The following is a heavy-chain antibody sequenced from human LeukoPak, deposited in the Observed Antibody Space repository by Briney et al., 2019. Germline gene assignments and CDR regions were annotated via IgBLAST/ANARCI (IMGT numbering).Heavy chain of an antibody. Sequence: PSETLSLTCTVSGGSVSSGSYYWSWIRQPAGKGLEWLGRIYTSGRTNYNPSLKSRLTISVDTSKNEFCLRLGYVTAADTAVYYCARDGYCSGGSCSFDYWGQGTLVTVSS. V-gene: IGHV4-61*02. D-gene: IGHD2-15*01. CDR3: ARDGYCSGGSCSFDY. J-gene: IGHJ4*02. CDR2: IYTSGRT. CDR1: GGSVSSGSYY.